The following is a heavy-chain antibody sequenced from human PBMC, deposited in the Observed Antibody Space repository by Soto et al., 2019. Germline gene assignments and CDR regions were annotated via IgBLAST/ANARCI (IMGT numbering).Heavy chain of an antibody. D-gene: IGHD1-7*01. CDR3: ARRTGTTRLDY. CDR2: IYYSGST. V-gene: IGHV4-59*01. J-gene: IGHJ4*01. CDR1: GGSISGYY. Sequence: SETLSLTCTGSGGSISGYYWSWIRQPPGKGLEWIGYIYYSGSTNYNPSLKSRVTISVDTSKNQFSLKLSSVTAADTAVYYCARRTGTTRLDYWGHLTLVTVST.